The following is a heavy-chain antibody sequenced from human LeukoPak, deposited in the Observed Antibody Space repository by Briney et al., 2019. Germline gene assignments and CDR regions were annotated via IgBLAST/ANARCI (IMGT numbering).Heavy chain of an antibody. Sequence: ASVKVSCTASVYTFTGYYMHWVRQAPGQGLEWMGWINPNSGGTNYAQKLQGRVTMTTDTSTSTAYMELRSLRSDDTAAYYCARSVGIFGVVSTGGYFDYWGQGTLVTVSS. V-gene: IGHV1-2*02. D-gene: IGHD3-3*01. CDR2: INPNSGGT. CDR1: VYTFTGYY. CDR3: ARSVGIFGVVSTGGYFDY. J-gene: IGHJ4*02.